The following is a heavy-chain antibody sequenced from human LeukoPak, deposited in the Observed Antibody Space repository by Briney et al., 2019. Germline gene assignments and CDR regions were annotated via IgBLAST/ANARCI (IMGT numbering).Heavy chain of an antibody. CDR1: GFTFSSYA. Sequence: PGGSLRLSCSASGFTFSSYAMHWVRQAPGKGLEYVSAISSNGGSTYYADSVKGRFTISRDNSKNTLYLQMSSLRAEDTAVYYCARGGRERYSSGWTDAFDIWGQGTMVTVSS. V-gene: IGHV3-64D*09. D-gene: IGHD6-19*01. CDR3: ARGGRERYSSGWTDAFDI. CDR2: ISSNGGST. J-gene: IGHJ3*02.